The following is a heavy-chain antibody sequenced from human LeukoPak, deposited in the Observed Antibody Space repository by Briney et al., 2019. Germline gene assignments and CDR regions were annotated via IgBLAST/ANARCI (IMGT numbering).Heavy chain of an antibody. D-gene: IGHD5-12*01. J-gene: IGHJ4*02. CDR1: RFTFNSYA. V-gene: IGHV3-23*01. CDR3: ARNENSGWGYFDY. Sequence: GGSLRLSCAASRFTFNSYAMSWVRQAPGSVKGRFTISRDNSKDTLYLQMNSLRAEDTAVYYCARNENSGWGYFDYRGQGTLVTVSS.